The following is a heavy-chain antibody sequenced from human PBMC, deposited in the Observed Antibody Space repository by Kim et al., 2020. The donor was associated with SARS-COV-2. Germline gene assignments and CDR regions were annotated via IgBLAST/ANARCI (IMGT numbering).Heavy chain of an antibody. D-gene: IGHD2-15*01. CDR1: GGSFSGYY. CDR3: AREGGVVVVAATPLGPHYYYYGMDV. J-gene: IGHJ6*02. V-gene: IGHV4-34*01. Sequence: SETLSLTCAVYGGSFSGYYWSWIRQPPGKGLEWIGEINHSGSTNYNPSLKSRVTISVDTSKNQFSLKLSSVTAADTAVYYCAREGGVVVVAATPLGPHYYYYGMDVWGQGTTVTVSS. CDR2: INHSGST.